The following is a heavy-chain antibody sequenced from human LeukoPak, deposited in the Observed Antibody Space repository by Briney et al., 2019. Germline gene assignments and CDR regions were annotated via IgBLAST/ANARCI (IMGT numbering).Heavy chain of an antibody. CDR3: TRAPYNSKYYITD. D-gene: IGHD4-11*01. J-gene: IGHJ4*02. Sequence: SETLAVTCIVSGDSFSTTSYFWGWIRERPGQGLEWIGTFYYTGTTYYNPSLKSRVSISEDTSKNRFSLNLTSLTAADTAIYYCTRAPYNSKYYITDWGRGTLVTVSS. CDR1: GDSFSTTSYF. V-gene: IGHV4-39*07. CDR2: FYYTGTT.